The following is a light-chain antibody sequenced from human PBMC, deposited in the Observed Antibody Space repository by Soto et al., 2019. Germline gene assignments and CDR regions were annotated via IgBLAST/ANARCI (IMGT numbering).Light chain of an antibody. V-gene: IGLV2-23*03. Sequence: QSALTQPASVSGSPGQSITISCTGTSSDVGSYNLVSWYQQHPGKAPKLMIYAGSKRPSGVSNRVSGSKSGNTASLTVSGLQAEDEADYYCCSYAGSSTVFGTGTKLTVL. CDR1: SSDVGSYNL. J-gene: IGLJ1*01. CDR3: CSYAGSSTV. CDR2: AGS.